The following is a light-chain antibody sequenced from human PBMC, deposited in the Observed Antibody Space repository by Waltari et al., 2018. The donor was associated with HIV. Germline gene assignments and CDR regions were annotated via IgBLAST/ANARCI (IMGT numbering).Light chain of an antibody. V-gene: IGKV1-5*03. Sequence: DIQMTQSPSTLSASVGDRVTITCRASQTISNWLAWYQQKPGKAPKLLIYKASSLKSGVPSRCSGSGSGTEFTLSISSLQPDDFATYYCQQYNTYWTFGQGTKVEI. CDR3: QQYNTYWT. J-gene: IGKJ1*01. CDR2: KAS. CDR1: QTISNW.